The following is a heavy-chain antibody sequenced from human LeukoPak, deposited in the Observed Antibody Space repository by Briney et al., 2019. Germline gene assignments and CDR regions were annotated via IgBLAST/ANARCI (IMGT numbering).Heavy chain of an antibody. D-gene: IGHD5-18*01. CDR2: ISAYNGNT. J-gene: IGHJ4*02. CDR1: GYTFTSYG. V-gene: IGHV1-18*01. CDR3: ARWGYGYGPRAPFDY. Sequence: ASVKVSCKASGYTFTSYGISWVRQAPGQGLEWMGWISAYNGNTNYAQKLQGRVTMTTDTSTSTAYMELRSLRSDDTAVYYCARWGYGYGPRAPFDYWGQGTLVTVSS.